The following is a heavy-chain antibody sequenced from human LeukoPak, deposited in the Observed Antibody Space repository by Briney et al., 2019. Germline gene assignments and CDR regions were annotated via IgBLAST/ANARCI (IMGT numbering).Heavy chain of an antibody. CDR2: INPNSGGT. Sequence: GASVKVSCKASGYTFTGYYMHWVRQAPGQGLEWMGRINPNSGGTNYAQKFQGRVTMTRDTSISTAHMELSRLRSDDTAVYYCARAKDCSSTSCYLWFDPWGQGTLVTVSS. J-gene: IGHJ5*02. D-gene: IGHD2-2*01. CDR1: GYTFTGYY. V-gene: IGHV1-2*06. CDR3: ARAKDCSSTSCYLWFDP.